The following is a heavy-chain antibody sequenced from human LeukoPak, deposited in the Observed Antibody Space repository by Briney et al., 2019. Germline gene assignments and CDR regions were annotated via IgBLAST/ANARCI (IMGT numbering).Heavy chain of an antibody. CDR3: AKDVSSGYYYVRFDY. CDR2: ISYGGSNK. D-gene: IGHD3-22*01. J-gene: IGHJ4*02. Sequence: PGRSLRLSCAASGFTFSGYGMHWVRQAPGKGLEWVAVISYGGSNKYYADSVKGRFTISRDNSKNTLYLQMNSLRAEDTAVYYCAKDVSSGYYYVRFDYWGQGTLVTVSS. CDR1: GFTFSGYG. V-gene: IGHV3-30*18.